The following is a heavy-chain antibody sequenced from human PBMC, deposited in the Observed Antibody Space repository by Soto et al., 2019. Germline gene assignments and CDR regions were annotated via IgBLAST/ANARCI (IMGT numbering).Heavy chain of an antibody. Sequence: QVQLVQSGAEVKKPGASVKVSCKASGYTFTSYAMHWVRQAPGQRLEWMGWINAGNGNTKYSQKFQGRVTITRDTPARTAYMELSSLRSEDTAVYYCARDRNYDFWSGYYGGQAFDYWGQGTLVTVSS. CDR1: GYTFTSYA. V-gene: IGHV1-3*01. CDR2: INAGNGNT. D-gene: IGHD3-3*01. J-gene: IGHJ4*02. CDR3: ARDRNYDFWSGYYGGQAFDY.